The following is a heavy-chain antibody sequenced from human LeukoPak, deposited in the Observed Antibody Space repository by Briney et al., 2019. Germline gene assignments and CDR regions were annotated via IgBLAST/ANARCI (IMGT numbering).Heavy chain of an antibody. CDR3: ARDRYSSSWYGYFDY. CDR2: IYSGGST. Sequence: GGSLRLSCAASGFTVSSNYKSWVRQAPGKGLEWVSVIYSGGSTYYADSVKGRFTISRDNSKNTLYLQMNSLRAEDTAVYYCARDRYSSSWYGYFDYWGQGTLVTVSS. CDR1: GFTVSSNY. J-gene: IGHJ4*02. D-gene: IGHD6-13*01. V-gene: IGHV3-53*01.